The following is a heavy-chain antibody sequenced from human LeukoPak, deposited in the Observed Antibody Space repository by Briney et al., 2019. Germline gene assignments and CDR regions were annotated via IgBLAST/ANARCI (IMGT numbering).Heavy chain of an antibody. CDR3: ARNPLQFFDWLLSGVDALDF. V-gene: IGHV1-8*01. CDR1: GYTFTDHD. J-gene: IGHJ3*01. CDR2: MNSNSGNT. D-gene: IGHD3-9*01. Sequence: ASVKVSCKASGYTFTDHDINWVRQATGQGLEWMGWMNSNSGNTGYAQKFQGRVTMTRDTSETTAYMELTSLRSEDTAVYYCARNPLQFFDWLLSGVDALDFWGQGTLVIVSS.